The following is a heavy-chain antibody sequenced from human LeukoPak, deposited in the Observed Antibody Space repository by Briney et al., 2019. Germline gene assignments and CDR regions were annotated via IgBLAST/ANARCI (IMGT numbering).Heavy chain of an antibody. V-gene: IGHV5-51*01. D-gene: IGHD4-17*01. J-gene: IGHJ6*02. CDR3: GRLGDDGMAF. Sequence: ESRRSSSKGYIYSFTSYWIGWVRQMPGKGLEWMGIINPADSDTRYSPSFQGQVTISTDKSISTAYLQWSSLKASDTAMYYCGRLGDDGMAFWGQGTTVAVSS. CDR1: IYSFTSYW. CDR2: INPADSDT.